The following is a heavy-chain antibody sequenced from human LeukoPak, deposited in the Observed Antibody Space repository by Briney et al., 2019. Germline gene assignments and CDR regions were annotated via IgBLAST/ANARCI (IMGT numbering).Heavy chain of an antibody. CDR2: IVVGSGNT. D-gene: IGHD4-17*01. J-gene: IGHJ4*02. V-gene: IGHV1-58*01. Sequence: SVKVSCKASGFTFTSSAVQWVRQARGQRLEWIGWIVVGSGNTNYAQKFQERVTITRDMSTSTAYMELSSLRSEDTAVYYCAADPIYGDYAGFDYWGQGTLVTVFS. CDR1: GFTFTSSA. CDR3: AADPIYGDYAGFDY.